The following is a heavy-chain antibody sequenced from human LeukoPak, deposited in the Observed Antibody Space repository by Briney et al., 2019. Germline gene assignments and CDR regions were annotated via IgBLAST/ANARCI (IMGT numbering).Heavy chain of an antibody. V-gene: IGHV4-39*07. CDR2: IYYSGST. J-gene: IGHJ4*02. CDR3: ARDRPGGSSLDY. D-gene: IGHD6-13*01. Sequence: SETLSLTCTVSGGSISSSSYYWGWIRQPPGKGLEWIGSIYYSGSTYYNPSLKSRVTISLETSKNQFSLNLSSVTAADTAVYYCARDRPGGSSLDYWGQGILVTVSS. CDR1: GGSISSSSYY.